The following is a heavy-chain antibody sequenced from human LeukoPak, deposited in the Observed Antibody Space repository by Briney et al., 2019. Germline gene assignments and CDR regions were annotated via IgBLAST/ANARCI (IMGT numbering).Heavy chain of an antibody. J-gene: IGHJ4*02. CDR3: ASTSSDYGDQALDY. D-gene: IGHD4-17*01. V-gene: IGHV1-69*01. Sequence: ASVKVSCKASGGTFSSCAISWVRQAPGQGLEWMGGIIPIFGTANYAQKFQGRVTITADESTSTAYMELSSLRSEDTAVYYCASTSSDYGDQALDYWGQGTLATVSS. CDR2: IIPIFGTA. CDR1: GGTFSSCA.